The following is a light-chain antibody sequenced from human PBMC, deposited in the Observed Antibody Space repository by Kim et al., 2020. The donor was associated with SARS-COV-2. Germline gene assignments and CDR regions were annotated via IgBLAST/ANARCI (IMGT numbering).Light chain of an antibody. V-gene: IGLV1-44*01. Sequence: GQGGTISCSGSSSNIGSRIVNWYQQLPGTAPKLLIYSNNQRPSGVPDRFSGSKSGTSGSLAISGLQSEDEADYYCAAWDGSLNGYVFGTGTKVTVL. CDR2: SNN. CDR3: AAWDGSLNGYV. J-gene: IGLJ1*01. CDR1: SSNIGSRI.